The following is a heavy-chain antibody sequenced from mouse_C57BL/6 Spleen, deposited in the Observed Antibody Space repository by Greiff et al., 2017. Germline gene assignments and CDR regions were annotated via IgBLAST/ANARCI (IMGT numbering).Heavy chain of an antibody. V-gene: IGHV14-2*01. D-gene: IGHD2-4*01. CDR1: GFNIKDYY. J-gene: IGHJ3*01. Sequence: EVQLQQSGAELVKPGASVKLSCTASGFNIKDYYMHWVKQRTEQGLEWIGRIDPEDGKTKYAPKFQGKATITADTSSNTAYLQLSSLTSEDTAVYYCARDYDAVAWFAYWGQGTLVTVSA. CDR3: ARDYDAVAWFAY. CDR2: IDPEDGKT.